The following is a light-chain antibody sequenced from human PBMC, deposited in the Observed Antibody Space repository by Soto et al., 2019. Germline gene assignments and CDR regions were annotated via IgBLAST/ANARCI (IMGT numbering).Light chain of an antibody. Sequence: DIQMTQSPSTLSASVGDRVTITCRASQTIGTWLAWYQRKPGKARKLLIYDAATLQTGVPSRFSGFASGTEFTLTISSLQPDDFATYFCQQYNSRSPEGVTFGGGTKVETK. CDR2: DAA. CDR1: QTIGTW. V-gene: IGKV1-5*01. J-gene: IGKJ4*01. CDR3: QQYNSRSPEGVT.